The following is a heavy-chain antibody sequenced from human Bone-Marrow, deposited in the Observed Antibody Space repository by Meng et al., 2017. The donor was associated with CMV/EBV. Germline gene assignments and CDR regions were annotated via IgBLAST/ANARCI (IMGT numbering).Heavy chain of an antibody. J-gene: IGHJ4*02. CDR2: ISYDGSNK. D-gene: IGHD1-26*01. Sequence: GESLKISRAAPGFTFSSYAMHLARQAPGKGLEWVAVISYDGSNKYYGDSVKGRFTISRDNSKNTLYLQMNSLKAEDTAVYYCAREYKWELISLDYWGQGTLVTVSS. CDR1: GFTFSSYA. CDR3: AREYKWELISLDY. V-gene: IGHV3-30*04.